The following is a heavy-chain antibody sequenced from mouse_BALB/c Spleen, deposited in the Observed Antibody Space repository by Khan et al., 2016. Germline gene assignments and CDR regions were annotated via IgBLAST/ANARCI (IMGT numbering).Heavy chain of an antibody. CDR2: ILPGSGST. CDR3: ARTDRRGYFDD. J-gene: IGHJ2*01. Sequence: QVQLQQSGAELMKPGASVKISCKATGYTFSSYWIEWVKQRPGHGLEWIGEILPGSGSTNYNEKFRGKATFTADTSSNPAYMQPSSLPSEASAVPDGARTDRRGYFDDWGGGTTLTVSA. V-gene: IGHV1-9*01. CDR1: GYTFSSYW.